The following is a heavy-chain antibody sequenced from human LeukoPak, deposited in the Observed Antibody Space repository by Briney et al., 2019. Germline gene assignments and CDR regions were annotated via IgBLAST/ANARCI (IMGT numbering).Heavy chain of an antibody. CDR3: AGELKGAAGMGFDY. CDR2: IHYSGST. J-gene: IGHJ4*02. D-gene: IGHD6-13*01. V-gene: IGHV4-39*07. CDR1: GGSISSSSYY. Sequence: SETLSLTCTVSGGSISSSSYYWGWIRQPPGKGLEWIGSIHYSGSTNYNPSLKSRVTISVDTSKNQFSLKLSSVTAADTAVYYCAGELKGAAGMGFDYWGQGTLVTVSS.